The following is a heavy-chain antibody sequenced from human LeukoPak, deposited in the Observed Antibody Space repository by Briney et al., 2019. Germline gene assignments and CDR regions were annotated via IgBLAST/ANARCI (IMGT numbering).Heavy chain of an antibody. J-gene: IGHJ4*02. CDR3: ARDDVAAAPLDY. CDR1: GFTVSSNY. V-gene: IGHV3-53*05. D-gene: IGHD6-13*01. Sequence: GGSLRLSCAASGFTVSSNYMSWVRQAPGKGLEWVSVIYSGGSTYYADSVKGRFTISRDNSKNTLYLQMNSLRAEDTAVYYCARDDVAAAPLDYWGQGTLVTVSS. CDR2: IYSGGST.